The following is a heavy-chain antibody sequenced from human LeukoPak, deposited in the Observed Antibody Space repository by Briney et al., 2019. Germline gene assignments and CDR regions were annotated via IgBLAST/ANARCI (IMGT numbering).Heavy chain of an antibody. CDR2: FYRGGST. D-gene: IGHD1-26*01. Sequence: PGGSLRLSCAASGFTVSSNYMNWVRQAPEKGLEWVSVFYRGGSTYYADSVKGRFTVSRDNSKNTLYLQMNSLRADDTAVYYCARAPLKTYSGSYKGTGAFDIWGQGTMVTVSS. CDR3: ARAPLKTYSGSYKGTGAFDI. V-gene: IGHV3-53*01. J-gene: IGHJ3*02. CDR1: GFTVSSNY.